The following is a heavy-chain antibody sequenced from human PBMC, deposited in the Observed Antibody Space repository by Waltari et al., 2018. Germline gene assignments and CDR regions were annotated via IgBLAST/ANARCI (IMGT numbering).Heavy chain of an antibody. CDR2: IIPICGTA. Sequence: QVQLVQSGAEVKKPGSSVKVSCKASGGTFSSYAISWVRQAPGQGLEWMGGIIPICGTANYAQKVQGRVTITADESTSTAYMELSSLRSEDTAVYYCASGRYYDFWSGQAWDVWGKGTTVTISS. CDR3: ASGRYYDFWSGQAWDV. D-gene: IGHD3-3*01. J-gene: IGHJ6*04. CDR1: GGTFSSYA. V-gene: IGHV1-69*12.